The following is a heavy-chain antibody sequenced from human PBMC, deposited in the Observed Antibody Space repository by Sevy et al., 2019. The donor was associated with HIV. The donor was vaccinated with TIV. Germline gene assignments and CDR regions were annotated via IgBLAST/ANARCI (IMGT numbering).Heavy chain of an antibody. Sequence: SETLSLTCTVSGYSISSGYYWGWIRQPPGKGLEWIGSIYHSGSTYYNPSRKSRVTISVDTSKNQFSLKLSSVTAADTAVYYCARGGGVIIEVNFDYWGQGTLVTVSS. D-gene: IGHD3-3*01. CDR3: ARGGGVIIEVNFDY. CDR1: GYSISSGYY. J-gene: IGHJ4*02. CDR2: IYHSGST. V-gene: IGHV4-38-2*02.